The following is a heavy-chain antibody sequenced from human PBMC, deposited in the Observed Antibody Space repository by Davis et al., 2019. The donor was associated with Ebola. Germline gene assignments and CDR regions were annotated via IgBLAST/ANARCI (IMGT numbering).Heavy chain of an antibody. V-gene: IGHV4-34*01. CDR2: VNHSGST. CDR3: ARGGSYRPYYFDY. D-gene: IGHD3-16*02. J-gene: IGHJ4*02. CDR1: GGSISSYH. Sequence: PSETLSLTCTVSGGSISSYHWSWIRQPAGKGLEWIGEVNHSGSTNYNPSLKSRVTISEDTSKNQFSLKLSSVTAADTAVYYCARGGSYRPYYFDYWGQGILVTVSS.